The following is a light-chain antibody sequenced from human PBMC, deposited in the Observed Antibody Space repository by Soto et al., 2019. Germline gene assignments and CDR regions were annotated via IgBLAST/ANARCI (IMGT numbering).Light chain of an antibody. CDR1: QSVSSN. CDR3: QQHNNWPET. J-gene: IGKJ1*01. V-gene: IGKV3-15*01. CDR2: GAS. Sequence: EIVMTQSPATLSVSPGERATLSCRASQSVSSNLAWYQQKPGQAPRLLIYGASTRATDVPARFSGSGSGTEFTLTISSLQSEDFAVYYCQQHNNWPETFGQGTKVDIK.